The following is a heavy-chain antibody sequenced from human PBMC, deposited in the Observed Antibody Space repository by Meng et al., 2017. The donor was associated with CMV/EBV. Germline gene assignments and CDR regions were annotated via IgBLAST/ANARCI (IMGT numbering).Heavy chain of an antibody. V-gene: IGHV1-18*01. D-gene: IGHD2-2*01. CDR3: ARDAVVPADAPFHY. J-gene: IGHJ4*02. CDR1: GYTFTSYG. CDR2: ISAYNGNT. Sequence: VHLVQSGGEVKKSGASVKVSCKAAGYTFTSYGIGWVRPAPGQGLEWMGWISAYNGNTNYAQKLQGRVTMTTDTSTSTAYMELRSLRSDDTAVYYCARDAVVPADAPFHYWGQGTLVTVSS.